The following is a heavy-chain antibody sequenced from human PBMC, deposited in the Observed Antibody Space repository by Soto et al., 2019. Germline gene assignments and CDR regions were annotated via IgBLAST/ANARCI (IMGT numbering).Heavy chain of an antibody. V-gene: IGHV3-30*18. CDR2: ISYDGSNK. J-gene: IGHJ6*02. Sequence: GGSLRLSCAASGFTFSSYGMHWVRQAPGKGLEWVAVISYDGSNKYYADSVKGRFTISRDNSKNTLYLQMNSLRAEDTAVYYCAKDGWGSSARRTTVTTDGMDVWGQGTTVTVSS. CDR1: GFTFSSYG. D-gene: IGHD4-17*01. CDR3: AKDGWGSSARRTTVTTDGMDV.